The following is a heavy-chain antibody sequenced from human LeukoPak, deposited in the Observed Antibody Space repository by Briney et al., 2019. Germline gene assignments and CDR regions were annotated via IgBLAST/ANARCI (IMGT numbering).Heavy chain of an antibody. CDR2: ISGSGGST. CDR1: GFTFSSYG. D-gene: IGHD4-17*01. J-gene: IGHJ5*02. Sequence: GGSLRLSCAASGFTFSSYGMSWVRQAPGKGLEWVSAISGSGGSTYYADSVKGRFTISRDNSKNTLYLQMNSLRAEDTAVYYCAKGLKMTTVTASWFDPWGQGTLVTVSS. V-gene: IGHV3-23*01. CDR3: AKGLKMTTVTASWFDP.